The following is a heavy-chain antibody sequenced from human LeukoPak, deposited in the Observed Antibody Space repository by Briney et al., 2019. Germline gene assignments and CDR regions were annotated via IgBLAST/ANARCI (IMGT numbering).Heavy chain of an antibody. J-gene: IGHJ4*02. CDR2: IYTSGST. CDR1: GGSISSYY. Sequence: PSETLSLTCTVSGGSISSYYWSWLRQPAGKGLEWIGRIYTSGSTNYNPSLNSRVTMSVDTSKNQFSLKLSSVTAADTAVYYCARVNSYYYDSSGYYIFDYWGQGTLVTVSS. V-gene: IGHV4-4*07. CDR3: ARVNSYYYDSSGYYIFDY. D-gene: IGHD3-22*01.